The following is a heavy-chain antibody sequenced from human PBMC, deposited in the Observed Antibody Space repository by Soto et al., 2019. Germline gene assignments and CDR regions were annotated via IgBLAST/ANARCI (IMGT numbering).Heavy chain of an antibody. Sequence: EVQLLESGAGLVQPGGSLRLSCAASAFTFNSYTMAWVRQAPGKGLEWVSAIGRAGISTYYAESVKGRFTISRDNSKNTLFLEMKSLRAEDTAIYYCAKGSDASRPYYFDSWGQGTLVTVSA. D-gene: IGHD3-16*01. CDR3: AKGSDASRPYYFDS. J-gene: IGHJ4*02. CDR2: IGRAGIST. V-gene: IGHV3-23*01. CDR1: AFTFNSYT.